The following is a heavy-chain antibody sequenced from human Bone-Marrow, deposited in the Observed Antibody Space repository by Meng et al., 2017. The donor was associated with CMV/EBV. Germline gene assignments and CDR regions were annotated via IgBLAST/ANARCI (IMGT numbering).Heavy chain of an antibody. CDR2: ISAMSLYI. Sequence: GGSLRLSCAASGFIFSDYTMNWVRQTPGKGLEWVSSISAMSLYIYYADSIRGRFTISRDNTKNLVYLDMTGLRAEDTAVYYCARDESVGTPIDFWGQGTLVTVSS. CDR1: GFIFSDYT. V-gene: IGHV3-21*01. D-gene: IGHD4-23*01. CDR3: ARDESVGTPIDF. J-gene: IGHJ4*02.